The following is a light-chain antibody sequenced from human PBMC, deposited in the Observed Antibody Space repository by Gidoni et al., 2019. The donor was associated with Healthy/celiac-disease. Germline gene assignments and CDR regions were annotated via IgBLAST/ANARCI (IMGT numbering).Light chain of an antibody. V-gene: IGKV1-5*03. CDR2: KAS. CDR3: QQYNSSPYT. J-gene: IGKJ2*01. CDR1: QSISSS. Sequence: DTQMTHSPSTLSPSVGDRVTITCRASQSISSSLAWYQQKPGKAPKLLIYKASSLESGVPSRFSGSGSGTEFTLTISSLQPDDFATYYCQQYNSSPYTFGQGTKLEIK.